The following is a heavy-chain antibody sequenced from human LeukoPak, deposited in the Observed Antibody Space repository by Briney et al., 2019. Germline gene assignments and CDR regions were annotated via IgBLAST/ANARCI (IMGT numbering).Heavy chain of an antibody. J-gene: IGHJ3*02. CDR1: GFTFSSYS. V-gene: IGHV3-21*01. CDR2: ISSSSYI. CDR3: ARGIVVVPAGAFDI. D-gene: IGHD2-2*01. Sequence: PGGSLRLSCAASGFTFSSYSMNWVRQAPGKGLEWVSSISSSSYIYYADSVKGRFTISRDNAKNSLYLQMNSLRAEDTAVYYCARGIVVVPAGAFDIWGQGTMVTVSS.